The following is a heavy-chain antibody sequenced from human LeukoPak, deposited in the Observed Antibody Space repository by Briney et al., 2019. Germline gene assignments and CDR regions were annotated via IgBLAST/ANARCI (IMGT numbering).Heavy chain of an antibody. J-gene: IGHJ4*02. CDR2: IYYSGST. V-gene: IGHV4-59*07. CDR3: ARGPGGYSYGYYFDC. D-gene: IGHD5-18*01. CDR1: DGSISSYY. Sequence: SDTLSLTCKVSDGSISSYYWSWIRQPPGKGLEWIRYIYYSGSTNYNPSLKSRVTISVDTSKNQISLRLSSVTAADTAVYYCARGPGGYSYGYYFDCWGQGTLVTVSP.